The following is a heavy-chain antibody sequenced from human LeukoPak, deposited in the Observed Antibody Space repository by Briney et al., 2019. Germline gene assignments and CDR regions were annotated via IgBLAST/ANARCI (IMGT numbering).Heavy chain of an antibody. Sequence: SETLSLTCTVSGGSISSYYWSWIRQPAGKGLEWIGRIYTSRSTNYNPSLKSRVTMSVDTSKNQFSLKVNSVTAADTALYYCARSEAPLVRGVIMVNWIDPWGQGTLVTVSS. V-gene: IGHV4-4*07. CDR2: IYTSRST. D-gene: IGHD3-10*01. CDR3: ARSEAPLVRGVIMVNWIDP. CDR1: GGSISSYY. J-gene: IGHJ5*02.